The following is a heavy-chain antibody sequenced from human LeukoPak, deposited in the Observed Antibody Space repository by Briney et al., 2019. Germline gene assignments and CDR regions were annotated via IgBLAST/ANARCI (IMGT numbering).Heavy chain of an antibody. D-gene: IGHD3-10*01. CDR3: ARVRRYYGSGSYWGFDY. CDR2: IYPSGST. Sequence: SETLSLTCAVSGGSISSYYWSWIRQPPGKGLEWIGRIYPSGSTNYNPSLKSRLTISVDTSKNQFSLKLSSVTAADTAVYYCARVRRYYGSGSYWGFDYWGQGTLVTVSS. CDR1: GGSISSYY. V-gene: IGHV4-59*01. J-gene: IGHJ4*02.